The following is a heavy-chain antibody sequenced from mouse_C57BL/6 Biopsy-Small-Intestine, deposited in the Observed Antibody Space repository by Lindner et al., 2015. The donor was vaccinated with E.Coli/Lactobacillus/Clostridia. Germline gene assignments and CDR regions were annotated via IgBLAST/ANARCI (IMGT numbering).Heavy chain of an antibody. J-gene: IGHJ4*01. Sequence: SVKVSCKASGYIFTTYAIHWVRQVPGQRLEWMGWINAGNGNTRYAPGFEGRVTITRDTSATTSSMELSGLTSGDTAVYFCARGQDCSNTMCYVDNWGQGTLVTVSS. V-gene: IGHV1-84*02. D-gene: IGHD1-1*01. CDR2: INAGNGNT. CDR1: GYIFTTYA. CDR3: ARGQDCSNTMCYVDN.